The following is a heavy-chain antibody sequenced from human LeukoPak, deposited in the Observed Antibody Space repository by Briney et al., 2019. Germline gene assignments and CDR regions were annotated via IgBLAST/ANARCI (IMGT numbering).Heavy chain of an antibody. CDR3: ARQYYGSGSYPFDY. D-gene: IGHD3-10*01. CDR2: IYYSGST. Sequence: SETLSLTCTVSGGSISSYYWSWIRQPPGKGLEWIGYIYYSGSTNYNPSLKSRVTISVDTSKNQFSLKLSSVTAADTAVYYCARQYYGSGSYPFDYWGQGTLVTVSS. CDR1: GGSISSYY. V-gene: IGHV4-59*08. J-gene: IGHJ4*02.